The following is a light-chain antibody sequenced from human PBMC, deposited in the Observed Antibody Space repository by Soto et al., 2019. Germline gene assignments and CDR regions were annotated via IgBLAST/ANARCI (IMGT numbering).Light chain of an antibody. V-gene: IGKV3-15*01. CDR1: QSVSSN. CDR2: GAS. J-gene: IGKJ3*01. CDR3: QQYDNWPLT. Sequence: ERVMTQSPATLSVSPGERATLSCRASQSVSSNLAWYQQKPGQAPRLLIYGASTRATGIPARFSGGGSVTEFTLTISSLQSEDFAVYYCQQYDNWPLTFGPWTKVDIK.